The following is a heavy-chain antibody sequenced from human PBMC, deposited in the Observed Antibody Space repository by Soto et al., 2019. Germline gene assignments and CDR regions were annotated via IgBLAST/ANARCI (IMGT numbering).Heavy chain of an antibody. Sequence: QVQLVESGGGLVKPGGSLRLSCAASGFTFSDYYMSWIRQAPGKGLEWVSYISNSGRTLYYADSMKGRFTISRDNGKNSLYLQINSLRSEDTAVYYCARDLVAVSGGVYSSSSGGYFFDFWGQGTLVTVSS. J-gene: IGHJ4*02. CDR2: ISNSGRTL. CDR3: ARDLVAVSGGVYSSSSGGYFFDF. V-gene: IGHV3-11*01. D-gene: IGHD6-6*01. CDR1: GFTFSDYY.